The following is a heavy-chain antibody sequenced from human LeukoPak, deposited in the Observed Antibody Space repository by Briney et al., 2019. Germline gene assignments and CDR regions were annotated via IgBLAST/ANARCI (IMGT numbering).Heavy chain of an antibody. CDR3: ARVGYSYGYFDY. D-gene: IGHD5-18*01. J-gene: IGHJ4*02. V-gene: IGHV4-39*07. CDR2: IFYSGST. CDR1: GGSISTSNYY. Sequence: SETLSLTCTVSGGSISTSNYYWGWIRQPPGKGLEWIGNIFYSGSTYYGPSLKSRLTISVDTSKNQFSLKLSSVTAADTAVYYCARVGYSYGYFDYWGQGTLVTVSS.